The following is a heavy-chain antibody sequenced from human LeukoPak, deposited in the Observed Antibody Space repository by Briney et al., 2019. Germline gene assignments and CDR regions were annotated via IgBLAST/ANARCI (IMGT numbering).Heavy chain of an antibody. D-gene: IGHD3-22*01. CDR2: INHSGST. CDR3: ARVKGGYDSIPP. CDR1: GGSFSGYY. V-gene: IGHV4-34*01. J-gene: IGHJ5*02. Sequence: SQTLSLTSAVYGGSFSGYYWSWIRQPPGKGLEWNGEINHSGSTNYNPSLKCRVTISVDTSKNQFSLKLSSVTAADTAVYYCARVKGGYDSIPPWGQGTLVTVSS.